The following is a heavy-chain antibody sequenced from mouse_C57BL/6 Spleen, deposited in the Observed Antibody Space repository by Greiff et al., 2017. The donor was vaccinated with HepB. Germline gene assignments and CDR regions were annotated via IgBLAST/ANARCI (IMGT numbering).Heavy chain of an antibody. J-gene: IGHJ4*01. Sequence: DVQLVESGGDLVKPGGSLKLSCAASGFTFSSYGMSWVRQTPDKRLEWVATISSGGSYTYYPDSVKGRFTISRDNAKNTLYLQMSSLKSEDTAMYYCARPTTVVGYAMDYWGQGTSVTVSS. CDR3: ARPTTVVGYAMDY. CDR2: ISSGGSYT. V-gene: IGHV5-6*01. CDR1: GFTFSSYG. D-gene: IGHD1-1*01.